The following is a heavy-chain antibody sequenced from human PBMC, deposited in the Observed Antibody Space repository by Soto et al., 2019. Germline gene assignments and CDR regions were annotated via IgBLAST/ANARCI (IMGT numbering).Heavy chain of an antibody. Sequence: EVRLLEAGGGLKQSGGSLRLSCAASGFTFKESAMNWVRQAPGKGLEWVASISDTGGSTWYAESVRGRLSISRDNSKNTLYLQMNSLRGEDTAVYYCAKGRGSGWAWYFDNWGQGTLVTVSS. J-gene: IGHJ4*02. CDR3: AKGRGSGWAWYFDN. CDR1: GFTFKESA. D-gene: IGHD6-19*01. CDR2: ISDTGGST. V-gene: IGHV3-23*01.